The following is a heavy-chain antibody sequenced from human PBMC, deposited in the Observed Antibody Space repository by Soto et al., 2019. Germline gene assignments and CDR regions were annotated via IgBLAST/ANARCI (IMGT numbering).Heavy chain of an antibody. CDR1: GLTFTDYT. J-gene: IGHJ4*02. D-gene: IGHD5-12*01. CDR3: ASGRGYSSGNKLDY. CDR2: ISGSGSYI. V-gene: IGHV3-21*01. Sequence: GGSLRLSCAASGLTFTDYTMNWVRQAPGKGLEWVSSISGSGSYIYYADSLRGRFTISRDNAKNSVYLQMNSLKAEDTAVYYCASGRGYSSGNKLDYWGQGTLVTVS.